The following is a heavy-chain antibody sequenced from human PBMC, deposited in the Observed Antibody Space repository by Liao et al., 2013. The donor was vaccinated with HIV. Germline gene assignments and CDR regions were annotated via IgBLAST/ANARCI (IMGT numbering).Heavy chain of an antibody. CDR3: ARGGRQLVSWYFDL. CDR2: IYTSGST. Sequence: QVQLQESGPGLVKPSQTLSLTCTVSGGSISSGSSYWSWIRQPAGKGLEWIGRIYTSGSTNYNPSLKNRVTISVDTSKNQFSLKLSSVTAADTAVYYCARGGRQLVSWYFDLWGRGTLVTVSS. V-gene: IGHV4-61*02. J-gene: IGHJ2*01. D-gene: IGHD6-6*01. CDR1: GGSISSGSSY.